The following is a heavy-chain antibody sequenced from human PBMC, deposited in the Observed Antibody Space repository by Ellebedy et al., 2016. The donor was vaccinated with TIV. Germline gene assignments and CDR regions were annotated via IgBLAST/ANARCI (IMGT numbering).Heavy chain of an antibody. CDR2: ISSDGSDK. CDR3: AKGVYDSSLSGLDV. J-gene: IGHJ6*02. V-gene: IGHV3-30*18. CDR1: GSMFSSYG. Sequence: GGSLRLSXAASGSMFSSYGMHWVRQAPGKGLEWVAVISSDGSDKYYADSVKGRFTISRDNSKNTLYLQMNSLRAEDTAVYYCAKGVYDSSLSGLDVWGQGTTVTVSS. D-gene: IGHD3-22*01.